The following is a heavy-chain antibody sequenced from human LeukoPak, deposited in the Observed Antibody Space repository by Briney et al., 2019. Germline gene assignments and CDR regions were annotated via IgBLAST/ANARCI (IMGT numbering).Heavy chain of an antibody. D-gene: IGHD2-21*01. J-gene: IGHJ4*02. CDR3: ARVGYCVGECPDY. V-gene: IGHV4-59*01. Sequence: SETLSLTCTVSGGSIGSYYWSWIRQPPVKGLEWIGYIYYSGSTNYNPSLKSRVTISVDTSKNQFSLKLSSVTAADTAVYYCARVGYCVGECPDYWGQGTLVTVSS. CDR2: IYYSGST. CDR1: GGSIGSYY.